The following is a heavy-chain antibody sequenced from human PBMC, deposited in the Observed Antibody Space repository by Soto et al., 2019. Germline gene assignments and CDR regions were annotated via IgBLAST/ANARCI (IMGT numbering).Heavy chain of an antibody. J-gene: IGHJ4*02. CDR1: GYTFTSYA. V-gene: IGHV1-3*01. Sequence: QVQLVQSGAEVKKPGASVKVSCKASGYTFTSYAMHWVRQAPGQRLEWMGWINAGDGNTKYSQKFQGRVTITRDTTASTAYMELSSLRSEDTAVYYCARSVPPIAVAGPPFDYWGQGTLVTVSS. D-gene: IGHD6-19*01. CDR2: INAGDGNT. CDR3: ARSVPPIAVAGPPFDY.